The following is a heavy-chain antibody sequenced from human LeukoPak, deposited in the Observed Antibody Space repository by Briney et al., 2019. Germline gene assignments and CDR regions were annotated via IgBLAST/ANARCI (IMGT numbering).Heavy chain of an antibody. J-gene: IGHJ4*02. CDR3: AREVILTGTSVFDY. Sequence: GGSLRLSCAASGFTFSSYWIHWVRQAPGEGLLWVSRINSDGSNHIYADSVKGRFTISRDNAENTVYLQMHSLRAEDTAVYYCAREVILTGTSVFDYWGQGTLVTVSS. V-gene: IGHV3-74*01. CDR2: INSDGSNH. D-gene: IGHD3-9*01. CDR1: GFTFSSYW.